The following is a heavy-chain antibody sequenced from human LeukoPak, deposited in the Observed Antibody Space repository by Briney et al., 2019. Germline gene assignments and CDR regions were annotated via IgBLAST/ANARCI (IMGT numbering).Heavy chain of an antibody. CDR2: INPDGSTT. V-gene: IGHV3-74*01. D-gene: IGHD4-17*01. J-gene: IGHJ4*02. CDR3: ARGRYGDYH. CDR1: GLTGSHNY. Sequence: PGGSLRLSCAASGLTGSHNYVSWVRQAPGKGLVWVSGINPDGSTTTYADSVKGRITISRENAKSTLYLHMNILRVEDTAVYYCARGRYGDYHWGQGILVTVSS.